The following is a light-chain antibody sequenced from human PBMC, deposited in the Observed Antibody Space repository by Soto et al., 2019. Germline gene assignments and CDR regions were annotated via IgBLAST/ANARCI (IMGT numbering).Light chain of an antibody. CDR3: QQYNNWRVT. CDR1: QSVGSN. V-gene: IGKV3-15*01. Sequence: EIVMTQSPGTLSVSPGERVTLSCRASQSVGSNLAWYQQKPGQAPRLLIYGAFTRATGITARFSGSWSGSEFTLTISSLQSEDLAVYYCQQYNNWRVTFGQGTKVDIK. CDR2: GAF. J-gene: IGKJ1*01.